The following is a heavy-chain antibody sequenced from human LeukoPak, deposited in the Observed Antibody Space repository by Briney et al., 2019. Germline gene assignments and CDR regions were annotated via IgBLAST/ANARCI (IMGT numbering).Heavy chain of an antibody. CDR2: INPSGGST. V-gene: IGHV1-46*01. Sequence: ASVKVSCKASGYTFTNYYMHWVRQAPGQGLEWMGMINPSGGSTTYAQKFQGRVTMTRDTSTSTVYMKLSILRSEDTAVYYCAREGTFSSPRNWFDPWGQGTLVTVSS. CDR3: AREGTFSSPRNWFDP. D-gene: IGHD6-13*01. J-gene: IGHJ5*02. CDR1: GYTFTNYY.